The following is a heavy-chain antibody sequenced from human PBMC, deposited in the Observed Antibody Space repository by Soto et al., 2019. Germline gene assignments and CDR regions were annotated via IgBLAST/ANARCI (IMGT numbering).Heavy chain of an antibody. CDR1: GASISSSY. CDR3: ARGGNRYSPTSSGVGGFDY. CDR2: IYHTGTT. Sequence: SETLSLTCKVSGASISSSYWSWILQPPGKGLEWIAYIYHTGTTNYNPSLKSRVTISLDTSKSQFSLNLTSLTTADTAVYFCARGGNRYSPTSSGVGGFDYWGQGTLVTVSS. J-gene: IGHJ4*02. D-gene: IGHD5-12*01. V-gene: IGHV4-59*01.